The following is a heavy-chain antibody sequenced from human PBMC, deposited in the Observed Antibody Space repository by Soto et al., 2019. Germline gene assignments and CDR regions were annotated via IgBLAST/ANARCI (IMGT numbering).Heavy chain of an antibody. J-gene: IGHJ4*02. D-gene: IGHD3-3*01. CDR2: IYYSGST. V-gene: IGHV4-59*01. Sequence: SDTLSLTCTVSGGSISSYYWSWIRQPPGKGLEWIGYIYYSGSTNYNPSLKSRVTISVDTSKNQFSLKLSSVTAADTAVYYCARGRVLRFLEWLQYYFDYWGQGTLVTVS. CDR3: ARGRVLRFLEWLQYYFDY. CDR1: GGSISSYY.